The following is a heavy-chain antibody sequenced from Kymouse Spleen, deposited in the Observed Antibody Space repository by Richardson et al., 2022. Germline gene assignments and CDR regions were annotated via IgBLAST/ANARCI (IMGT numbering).Heavy chain of an antibody. CDR1: GFTFSGSA. CDR3: TRRYNWNLFDY. D-gene: IGHD1-20*01,IGHD1-7*01. Sequence: EVQLVESGGGLVQPGGSLKLSCAASGFTFSGSAMHWVRQASGKGLEWVGRIRSKANSYATAYAASVKGRFTISRDDSKNTAYLQMNSLKTEDTAVYYCTRRYNWNLFDYWGQGTLVTVSS. V-gene: IGHV3-73*02. CDR2: IRSKANSYAT. J-gene: IGHJ4*02.